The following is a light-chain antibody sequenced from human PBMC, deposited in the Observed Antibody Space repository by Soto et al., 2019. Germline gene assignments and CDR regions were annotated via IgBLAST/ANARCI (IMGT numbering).Light chain of an antibody. CDR2: VAS. V-gene: IGKV1-8*01. Sequence: AIRITQSPSSFSASTGDRVTITCRASQGISTYLAWYQQKQGKAPNLLINVASTLQSGVPSRFRGSGSETDFTLTISRLQPEDFETYYCQQLNAYPFTFGPGTKVDIK. CDR1: QGISTY. J-gene: IGKJ3*01. CDR3: QQLNAYPFT.